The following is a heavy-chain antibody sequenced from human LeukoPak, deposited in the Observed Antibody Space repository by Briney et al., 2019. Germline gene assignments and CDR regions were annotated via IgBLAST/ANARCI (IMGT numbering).Heavy chain of an antibody. D-gene: IGHD6-19*01. CDR2: ISGSGGRT. CDR1: GFTFSSDA. V-gene: IGHV3-23*01. CDR3: AKHVRTSVWFFDY. Sequence: GGSLRLSCAASGFTFSSDALSWVRPAPGKGLEWVSLISGSGGRTDYADSVKGRFTISRDNSKNTLYLQMNSLTAEDTAVYYCAKHVRTSVWFFDYWGQGTLVTVSS. J-gene: IGHJ4*02.